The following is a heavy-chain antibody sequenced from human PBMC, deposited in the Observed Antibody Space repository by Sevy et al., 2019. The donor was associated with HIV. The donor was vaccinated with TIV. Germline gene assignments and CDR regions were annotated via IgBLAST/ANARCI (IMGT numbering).Heavy chain of an antibody. CDR1: GGSISSSSYY. CDR3: ASPLAAAGAFDY. D-gene: IGHD6-13*01. CDR2: IYYSGST. V-gene: IGHV4-39*01. J-gene: IGHJ4*02. Sequence: SESLSLTCTVSGGSISSSSYYWGWIRQPPGKGLEWIGSIYYSGSTYDNPSLKSRVTISVDTSKNQFSLKLSSVTAADTAVYYCASPLAAAGAFDYWGQGTLVTVSS.